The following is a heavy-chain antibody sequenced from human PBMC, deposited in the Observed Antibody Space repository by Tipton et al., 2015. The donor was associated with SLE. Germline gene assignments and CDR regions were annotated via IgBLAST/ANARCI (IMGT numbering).Heavy chain of an antibody. V-gene: IGHV3-21*03. CDR1: GFTFSSYS. Sequence: SLRLSCAASGFTFSSYSMNWVRQAPGKGLEWVSSISSSSSYIYYADSVKGRFTISRDNAKNSLYLQMNSLRAEDTAVYYCARGEYYYDSSGYPMDVWGQATTVTVSS. CDR3: ARGEYYYDSSGYPMDV. D-gene: IGHD3-22*01. CDR2: ISSSSSYI. J-gene: IGHJ6*02.